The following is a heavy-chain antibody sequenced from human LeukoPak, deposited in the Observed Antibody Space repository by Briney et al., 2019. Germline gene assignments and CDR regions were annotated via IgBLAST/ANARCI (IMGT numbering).Heavy chain of an antibody. V-gene: IGHV4-34*01. CDR1: GGSFSGYY. D-gene: IGHD2-21*02. CDR2: INHSGST. J-gene: IGHJ4*02. CDR3: ARLKPYLAYCGGDCYP. Sequence: SETLSLTCAVYGGSFSGYYWSWIRQPPGKGLEWIGEINHSGSTNYNPSLKSRVTISVDTSKNQFSLKLSSVTAADTAVYYCARLKPYLAYCGGDCYPWGQGTLVTVTS.